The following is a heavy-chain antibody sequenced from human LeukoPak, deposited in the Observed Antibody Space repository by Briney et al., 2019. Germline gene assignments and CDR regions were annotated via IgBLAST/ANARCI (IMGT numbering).Heavy chain of an antibody. CDR3: ARRLTQYDCFDP. D-gene: IGHD2-2*01. Sequence: SQTLSLTCAISGDSVSSNSVTWNWIRQSPSRGLEWLGRTYYRSTWYNDYAVSVRGRITVNPDTSKNQFSLHLNPMTPEDTAVYYCARRLTQYDCFDPWGQGIRVTVSS. V-gene: IGHV6-1*01. CDR2: TYYRSTWYN. J-gene: IGHJ5*02. CDR1: GDSVSSNSVT.